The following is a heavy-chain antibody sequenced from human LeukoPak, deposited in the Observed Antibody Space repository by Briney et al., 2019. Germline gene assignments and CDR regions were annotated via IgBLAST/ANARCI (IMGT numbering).Heavy chain of an antibody. CDR1: GFTFSSYE. CDR2: ISSSSSYI. Sequence: GGSLRLSCAASGFTFSSYEMNWVRQAPGKGLEWVSSISSSSSYIYYADSVKGRFTISRDNAKNSLYLQMNSLRAEDTAVYYCARDRQQLAQFDYWGQGTLVTVSS. J-gene: IGHJ4*02. D-gene: IGHD6-13*01. V-gene: IGHV3-21*01. CDR3: ARDRQQLAQFDY.